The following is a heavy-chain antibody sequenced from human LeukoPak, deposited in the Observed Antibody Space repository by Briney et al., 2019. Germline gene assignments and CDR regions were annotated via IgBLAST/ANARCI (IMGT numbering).Heavy chain of an antibody. D-gene: IGHD3-3*01. J-gene: IGHJ4*02. Sequence: GGSLRLSCAASGFTFSSYSMNWVRQAPGKGLEWVSSISSSSSYIYYADSVKGRFTISRDNAKNSLYLQMNSLRAEGTAVYYCARARDFTYYDFWSGYYHYFDYWGQGTLVTVSS. V-gene: IGHV3-21*01. CDR2: ISSSSSYI. CDR3: ARARDFTYYDFWSGYYHYFDY. CDR1: GFTFSSYS.